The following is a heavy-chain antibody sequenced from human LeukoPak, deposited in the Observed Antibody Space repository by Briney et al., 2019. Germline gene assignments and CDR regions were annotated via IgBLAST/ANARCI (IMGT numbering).Heavy chain of an antibody. Sequence: GGSLRLSCAASGFTFSSYAMSWVRQAPGKGLEWVAVTWYDDTKKYYVDSVKGRFTTSRDNSKNTLDLQMNSLRAEDAAVYYCAKGGSRTLGDAFDTWDQGTMVTVSS. D-gene: IGHD3-16*01. CDR3: AKGGSRTLGDAFDT. CDR2: TWYDDTKK. V-gene: IGHV3-33*03. J-gene: IGHJ3*02. CDR1: GFTFSSYA.